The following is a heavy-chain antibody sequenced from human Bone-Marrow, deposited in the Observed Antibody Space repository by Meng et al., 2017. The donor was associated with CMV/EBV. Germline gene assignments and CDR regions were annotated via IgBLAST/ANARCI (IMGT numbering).Heavy chain of an antibody. CDR3: ARGYCSSPSCYGFGAFDI. CDR2: VSSTAYSI. D-gene: IGHD2-2*01. CDR1: GFTVSSSY. V-gene: IGHV3-48*03. J-gene: IGHJ3*02. Sequence: GESLKISCAASGFTVSSSYMYWVRQAPGKGLEWVSYVSSTAYSIYYADSVRGRFTISRDNAKNSLYLQMNSLRAEDTAIYYCARGYCSSPSCYGFGAFDIWGQGTMVT.